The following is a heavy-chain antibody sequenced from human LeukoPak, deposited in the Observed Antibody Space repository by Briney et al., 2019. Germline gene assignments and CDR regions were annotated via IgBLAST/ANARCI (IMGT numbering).Heavy chain of an antibody. D-gene: IGHD2-15*01. CDR3: ARGYCSGGSCYSYYYYNYMDV. Sequence: SETLSLTCTVSGGSISSSGYYWVWIRQPPGKGLEWIGSIYYTGSTYYNPSLRSRVTISVDTSKNQFSLKLSSVTAADTAVYYCARGYCSGGSCYSYYYYNYMDVWGKGTTVTVSS. CDR1: GGSISSSGYY. V-gene: IGHV4-39*07. J-gene: IGHJ6*03. CDR2: IYYTGST.